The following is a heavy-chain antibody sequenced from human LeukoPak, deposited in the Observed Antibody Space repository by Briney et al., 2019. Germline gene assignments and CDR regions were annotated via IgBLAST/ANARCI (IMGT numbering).Heavy chain of an antibody. CDR3: ARERQVGASNHFDY. Sequence: ASVKVSCKASGYTFTSYGISRVRQAPGQGLEWMGWISAYNGNTNYAQKLQGRVTMTTDTSTSTAYMELRSLRSDDTAVYYCARERQVGASNHFDYWGQGTLVTVSS. D-gene: IGHD1-26*01. CDR1: GYTFTSYG. J-gene: IGHJ4*02. V-gene: IGHV1-18*01. CDR2: ISAYNGNT.